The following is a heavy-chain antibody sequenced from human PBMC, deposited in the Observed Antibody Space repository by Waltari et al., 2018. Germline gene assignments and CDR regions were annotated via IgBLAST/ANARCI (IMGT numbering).Heavy chain of an antibody. V-gene: IGHV4-38-2*01. CDR2: IYHSGST. Sequence: VQLQESGPGLVKPSETLSLTCAVSGYSISRGYYWGWLRQPPGKGLEWIGSIYHSGSTYYNPSLKSRVTISVDTSKNQFSLKLSSVTAADTAVYYCARSTPTISYAFDIWGQGTMVTVSS. D-gene: IGHD3-3*01. CDR3: ARSTPTISYAFDI. CDR1: GYSISRGYY. J-gene: IGHJ3*02.